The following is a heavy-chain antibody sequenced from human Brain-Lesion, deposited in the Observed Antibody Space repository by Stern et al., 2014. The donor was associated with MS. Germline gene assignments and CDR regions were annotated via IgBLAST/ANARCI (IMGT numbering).Heavy chain of an antibody. Sequence: QLQLQESGPGLVKPSGTLSLTCAVSGGSISSSNWWSWVRQSPGTGLEWIGEIYHSGGTKYSPSFESGVIISVDKSKNQFSLKLSYVTAADTAVYYCARELPDLNAFDIWGQGTMVTVSS. CDR2: IYHSGGT. CDR1: GGSISSSNW. D-gene: IGHD1-14*01. J-gene: IGHJ3*02. CDR3: ARELPDLNAFDI. V-gene: IGHV4-4*02.